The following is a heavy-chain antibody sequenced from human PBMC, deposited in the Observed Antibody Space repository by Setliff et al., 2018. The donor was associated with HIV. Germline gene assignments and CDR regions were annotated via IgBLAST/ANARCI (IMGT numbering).Heavy chain of an antibody. V-gene: IGHV4-39*01. CDR3: ARRGEDCSRTSCYAFDV. CDR2: IHYTGST. Sequence: SETLSLTCTVPGGSISSDVYYWGWIRQPPGKALEWIGDIHYTGSTHYNMSLTSRVTMTVDTSKNQFSLGLNSGTAADTAVYYCARRGEDCSRTSCYAFDVWGQGAMVTVSS. D-gene: IGHD2-2*01. CDR1: GGSISSDVYY. J-gene: IGHJ3*01.